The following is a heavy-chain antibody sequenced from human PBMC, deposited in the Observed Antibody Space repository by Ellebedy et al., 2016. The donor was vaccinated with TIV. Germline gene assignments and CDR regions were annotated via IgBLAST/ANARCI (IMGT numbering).Heavy chain of an antibody. J-gene: IGHJ4*02. D-gene: IGHD1-26*01. V-gene: IGHV3-66*01. CDR3: ARDSRANIGSL. Sequence: GGSLRLSCTASGFYFADYSMSWVRQAPGKGPEWVSIVYPEGRTFYADSVRGRFTISRDNSKNTLHLEMNSLRVEDTATYFCARDSRANIGSLWGQGTLVTVSS. CDR1: GFYFADYS. CDR2: VYPEGRT.